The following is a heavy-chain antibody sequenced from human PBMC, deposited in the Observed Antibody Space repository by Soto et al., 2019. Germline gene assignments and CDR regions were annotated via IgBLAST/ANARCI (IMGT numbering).Heavy chain of an antibody. J-gene: IGHJ5*02. CDR2: LIPIFGSA. CDR3: AKDQRKPAIFGVVTLS. D-gene: IGHD3-3*01. Sequence: SVKVSCKASGGTFNNNGVSWVRQAPGQGLEWMGGLIPIFGSASYAQRFQDRVKIIADESTSTAYMELSGLRSEDTAVYYCAKDQRKPAIFGVVTLSWGQGTLVTVSS. CDR1: GGTFNNNG. V-gene: IGHV1-69*13.